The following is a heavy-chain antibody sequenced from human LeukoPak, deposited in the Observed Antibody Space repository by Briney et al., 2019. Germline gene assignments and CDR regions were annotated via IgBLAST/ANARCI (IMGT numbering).Heavy chain of an antibody. J-gene: IGHJ4*02. CDR1: GFTFSSSA. V-gene: IGHV3-23*01. Sequence: GGSLRLSCAASGFTFSSSAMSWVRQAPGKGLEWVSSISGSGSGGSTYYADSVKGRFTISRDNSKNTLYLPMNRLRAEDTAVYYCAKSGYNRFDYWGQGTLVTVSS. CDR2: ISGSGSGGST. CDR3: AKSGYNRFDY. D-gene: IGHD5-24*01.